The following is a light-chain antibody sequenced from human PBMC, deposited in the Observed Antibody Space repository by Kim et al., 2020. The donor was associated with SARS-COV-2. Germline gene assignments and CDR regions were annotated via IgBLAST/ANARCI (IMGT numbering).Light chain of an antibody. CDR1: QDISSS. V-gene: IGKV1-9*01. J-gene: IGKJ2*01. Sequence: IQLTQSPSSLSASLGDRVTITCRASQDISSSLAWYQQESGKAPKLLIYAASTLQTGVPSRFSGSGSGTDFTLTISSLQPEDFATYFCKHLKSYPYTFGQGTKMEI. CDR3: KHLKSYPYT. CDR2: AAS.